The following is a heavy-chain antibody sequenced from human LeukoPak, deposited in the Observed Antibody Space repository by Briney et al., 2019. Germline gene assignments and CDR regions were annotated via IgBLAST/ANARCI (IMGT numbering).Heavy chain of an antibody. CDR3: ARVGGFEYSSSSGWWFDP. CDR1: GGSISSYY. J-gene: IGHJ5*02. V-gene: IGHV4-59*01. CDR2: FYYSGST. Sequence: SETLALTCTVSGGSISSYYWSWIRQPPGKGLEWIWYFYYSGSTNYNPSLKSRVTISVDTSKNQFSLKLSSVTAEDTAVYYCARVGGFEYSSSSGWWFDPWGQGTLVTVSS. D-gene: IGHD6-6*01.